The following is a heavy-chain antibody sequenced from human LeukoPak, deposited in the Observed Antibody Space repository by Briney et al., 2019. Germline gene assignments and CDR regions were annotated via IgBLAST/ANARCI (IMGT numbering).Heavy chain of an antibody. J-gene: IGHJ4*02. CDR1: GFTLRSHA. CDR2: IGGLGGST. V-gene: IGHV3-23*01. D-gene: IGHD3-3*01. CDR3: ARDPGVVAFHYFDY. Sequence: GGSLRLSCAASGFTLRSHAMGWVRQAPGKGLEWVSGIGGLGGSTYYAGSVKGRFTIPRDNSQNTLYLHMNSLRADDTAVYYCARDPGVVAFHYFDYWGQGSLVTVSS.